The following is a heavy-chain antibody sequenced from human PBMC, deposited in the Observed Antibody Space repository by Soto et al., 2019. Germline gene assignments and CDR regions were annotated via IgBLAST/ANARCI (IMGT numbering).Heavy chain of an antibody. CDR3: ARESLSSKVDY. CDR2: IYYSGST. J-gene: IGHJ4*02. CDR1: GGSISSYY. Sequence: SETLSLTCTVSGGSISSYYWSWIRQPPGKGLEWIGYIYYSGSTNYNPSLKSRVTISVDTSKNQFSLKLSSVTAADTAVYYCARESLSSKVDYWGQGTVVTVSS. V-gene: IGHV4-59*01.